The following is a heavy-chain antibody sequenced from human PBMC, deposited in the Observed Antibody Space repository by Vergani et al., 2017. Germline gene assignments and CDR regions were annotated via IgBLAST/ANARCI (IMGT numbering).Heavy chain of an antibody. Sequence: QVQLVQSGAEVKKPGSSVKVSCKASGGTFSSYAISWVRQAPGKGLEWMGGFDPEDGETIYAQKFQGRVTMTEDTSTDTAYMELSSLRSEDTAVYYCATGVAYSSGWGLFDYWGQGTLVTVSS. CDR2: FDPEDGET. J-gene: IGHJ4*02. CDR3: ATGVAYSSGWGLFDY. D-gene: IGHD6-19*01. CDR1: GGTFSSYA. V-gene: IGHV1-24*01.